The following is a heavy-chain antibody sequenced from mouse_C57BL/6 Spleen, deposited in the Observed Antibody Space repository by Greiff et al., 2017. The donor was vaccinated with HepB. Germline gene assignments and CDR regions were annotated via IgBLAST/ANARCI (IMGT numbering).Heavy chain of an antibody. CDR2: ISYDGSN. Sequence: EVKLQESGPGLVKPSQSLSLTCSVTGYSITSGYYWNWIRQFPGNKLEWMGYISYDGSNNYNPSLKNRISITRDQSKNQFFLKLNSVTTEETATYYCARVGDGYGGYYFDYWGQGTTLTVSS. V-gene: IGHV3-6*01. D-gene: IGHD2-3*01. J-gene: IGHJ2*01. CDR1: GYSITSGYY. CDR3: ARVGDGYGGYYFDY.